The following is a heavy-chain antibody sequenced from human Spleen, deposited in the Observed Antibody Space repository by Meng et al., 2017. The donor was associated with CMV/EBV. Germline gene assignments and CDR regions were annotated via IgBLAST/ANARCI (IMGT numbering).Heavy chain of an antibody. CDR3: ATLTATDTGY. J-gene: IGHJ4*02. CDR2: ISGSGTST. Sequence: LSCATSGFTFSSHAMNWVRQAPGKGLEWVSGISGSGTSTDYVDSVKGRFTISRDNSKNTLSLQMNSLRSEDTAIYYCATLTATDTGYWGQGTLVTVSS. V-gene: IGHV3-23*01. CDR1: GFTFSSHA. D-gene: IGHD6-13*01.